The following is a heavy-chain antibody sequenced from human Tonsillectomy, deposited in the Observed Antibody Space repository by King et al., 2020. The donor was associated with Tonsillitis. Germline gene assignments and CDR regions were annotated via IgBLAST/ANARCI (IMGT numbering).Heavy chain of an antibody. J-gene: IGHJ4*02. CDR3: ARDRGDSESYFHY. D-gene: IGHD1-26*01. CDR2: ITSSSSII. CDR1: GFTVSSYS. V-gene: IGHV3-48*01. Sequence: VQLVESGGGLVQPGGSLRLSCAASGFTVSSYSMNWVRQAPGKGLEWVSYITSSSSIIYYADSVKGRFTISRDNAKNSLYLQMNSLRAEDTAVYYCARDRGDSESYFHYWGQGTLVTVSS.